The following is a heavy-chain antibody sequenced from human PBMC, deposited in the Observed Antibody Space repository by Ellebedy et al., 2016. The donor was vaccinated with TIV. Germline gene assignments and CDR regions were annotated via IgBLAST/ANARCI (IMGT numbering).Heavy chain of an antibody. CDR2: IYYSGST. J-gene: IGHJ3*02. CDR1: GGSISSYY. V-gene: IGHV4-59*01. CDR3: ASRAIFGMGIDAFDI. D-gene: IGHD3-3*01. Sequence: SETLSLXCTVSGGSISSYYWSWIRRPPGKGLEWIGYIYYSGSTNYNPSLKSRVTISVDTSKNQFSLKLSSVTAADTAVYYCASRAIFGMGIDAFDIWGQGTMVTVSS.